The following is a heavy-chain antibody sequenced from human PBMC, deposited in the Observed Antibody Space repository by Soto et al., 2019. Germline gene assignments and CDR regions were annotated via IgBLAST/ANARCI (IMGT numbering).Heavy chain of an antibody. CDR3: ASGLGYKA. CDR2: IHHSGTT. Sequence: QVQLQESGPGLVKPSQTLSLTRTVSGDSVSSSSYYWSWIRQHPGKGLEWIGYIHHSGTTYYNPSLKSRITVSVDKSKNQFSLRLSSVTAADTAVYYCASGLGYKAWGQGTLVTVSS. V-gene: IGHV4-31*03. CDR1: GDSVSSSSYY. D-gene: IGHD5-12*01. J-gene: IGHJ5*02.